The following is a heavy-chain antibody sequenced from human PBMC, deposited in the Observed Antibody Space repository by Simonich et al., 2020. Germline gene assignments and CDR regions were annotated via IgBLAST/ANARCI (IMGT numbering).Heavy chain of an antibody. CDR2: MNPNRGNT. CDR1: GYTFTSYD. J-gene: IGHJ5*02. D-gene: IGHD2-2*01. CDR3: ARARYCSSTSCYNWFDP. V-gene: IGHV1-8*03. Sequence: QVQLVQSGAEVKKPGASVKVSCKASGYTFTSYDINWLRQATGQGLEWMGWMNPNRGNTGNAQKFQGRVTITRNTSISTASMERSSLRSEDTAVYYCARARYCSSTSCYNWFDPWGQGTLVTVSS.